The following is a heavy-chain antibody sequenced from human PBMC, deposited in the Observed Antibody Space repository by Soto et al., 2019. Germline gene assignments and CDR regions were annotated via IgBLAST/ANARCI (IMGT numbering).Heavy chain of an antibody. D-gene: IGHD3-22*01. J-gene: IGHJ6*02. CDR1: GYTFTSYG. Sequence: ASVKVSCKASGYTFTSYGISWVLQAPGQGLEWMGWISAYNGNTNYAQKLQGRVTMTTDTSTSTAYMELRSLRSDDTAVYYCARDDYYDSSGYYQIHYYYYYYGMDVWGQGTTVTVSS. CDR2: ISAYNGNT. V-gene: IGHV1-18*01. CDR3: ARDDYYDSSGYYQIHYYYYYYGMDV.